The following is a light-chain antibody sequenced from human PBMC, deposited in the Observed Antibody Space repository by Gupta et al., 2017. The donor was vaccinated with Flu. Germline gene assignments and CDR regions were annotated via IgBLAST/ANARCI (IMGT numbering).Light chain of an antibody. Sequence: QTSKITVRGNNIESKCVHWYHQKPGQAPVLVVFDDSDRPSGIPARFSGSNAGNTATLTISRVEAGDEADYYCQVWDSSSEHVLFGGGTKLTVL. CDR2: DDS. CDR1: NIESKC. V-gene: IGLV3-21*02. J-gene: IGLJ2*01. CDR3: QVWDSSSEHVL.